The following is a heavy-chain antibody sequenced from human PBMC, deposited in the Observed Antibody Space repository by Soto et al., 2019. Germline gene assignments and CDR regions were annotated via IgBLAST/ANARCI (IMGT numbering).Heavy chain of an antibody. Sequence: QAQLVQSGAEVRKPGASVKVSCKASGYTFTTYDINWVRQAPGQGLEWLGWMDPNSGSTGYAQNFQGRITMTRNISRNTAHMELSSLQSEDTAVYYCARESNFDFWRKGLDVWGQGTTVTVSS. CDR1: GYTFTTYD. V-gene: IGHV1-8*01. CDR3: ARESNFDFWRKGLDV. D-gene: IGHD3-3*01. CDR2: MDPNSGST. J-gene: IGHJ6*02.